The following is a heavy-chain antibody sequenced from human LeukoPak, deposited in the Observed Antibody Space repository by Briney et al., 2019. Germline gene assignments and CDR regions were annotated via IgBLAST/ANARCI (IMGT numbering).Heavy chain of an antibody. D-gene: IGHD6-6*01. CDR2: ISAYNGNT. CDR3: ARDEYSSSSLDY. CDR1: GYTFTSYG. V-gene: IGHV1-18*01. Sequence: ASVTVSCTASGYTFTSYGISWVRQAPGQGLEWMGWISAYNGNTNYAQKLQGRVTMTTDTSTSTAYMELRSLRSDDTAVYYCARDEYSSSSLDYWGQGTLVTVSS. J-gene: IGHJ4*02.